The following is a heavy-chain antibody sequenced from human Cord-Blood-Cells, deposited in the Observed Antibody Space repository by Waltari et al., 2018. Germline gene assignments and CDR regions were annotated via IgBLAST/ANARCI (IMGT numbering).Heavy chain of an antibody. CDR3: ARGLIDFWSGYYDY. J-gene: IGHJ4*02. CDR1: GGSFSGYY. CDR2: INHSGSA. D-gene: IGHD3-3*01. V-gene: IGHV4-34*01. Sequence: QVQLQQWGAGLLKPSETLSLTCAVYGGSFSGYYWSWIRQPPGKGLEWIGEINHSGSANYKPSRKSRVTISVDTSKNQFSLKLSSVTAADTAVYYCARGLIDFWSGYYDYWGQGTLVTVSS.